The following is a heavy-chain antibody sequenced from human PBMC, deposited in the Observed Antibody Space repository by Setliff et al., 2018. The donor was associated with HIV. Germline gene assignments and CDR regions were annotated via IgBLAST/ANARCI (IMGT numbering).Heavy chain of an antibody. CDR3: AKGAGFYGDYTFDY. V-gene: IGHV4-59*11. CDR2: IYSTGST. CDR1: GASITSHY. D-gene: IGHD4-17*01. Sequence: SETLSLTCTVSGASITSHYWSWIRQSPGRELEWIGYIYSTGSTNYNPSLQSRVSISMDASKNKFSLKVTSVISADTAVYYCAKGAGFYGDYTFDYWGQGNLVTVS. J-gene: IGHJ4*02.